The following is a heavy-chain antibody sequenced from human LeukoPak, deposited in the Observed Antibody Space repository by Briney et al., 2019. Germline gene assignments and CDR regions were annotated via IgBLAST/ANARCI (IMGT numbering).Heavy chain of an antibody. V-gene: IGHV1-18*01. D-gene: IGHD6-13*01. CDR3: ALGGGSSWYRYFDY. Sequence: ASVKVSCKASGYTFTSYGINWVRQAPGQGLEWMGWISAYNGNTNYAQKLQGRVTMTTDTSTSTAYMEVRSLRSDDTAVYYCALGGGSSWYRYFDYWGQGTLVTVSS. J-gene: IGHJ4*02. CDR1: GYTFTSYG. CDR2: ISAYNGNT.